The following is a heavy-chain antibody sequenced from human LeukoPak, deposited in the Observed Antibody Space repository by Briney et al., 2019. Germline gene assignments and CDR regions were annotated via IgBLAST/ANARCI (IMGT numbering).Heavy chain of an antibody. Sequence: GGSLRLSCAASGFTFSSYSMNWVRQAPGKGLEWVAVISYDGSNKYYADSVKGRITISRDNSKNTLYLQMNSLRAEDTAVYYCAKDHVGSSWDPYYFDYWGQGTLVTVSS. CDR1: GFTFSSYS. CDR3: AKDHVGSSWDPYYFDY. CDR2: ISYDGSNK. J-gene: IGHJ4*02. D-gene: IGHD6-13*01. V-gene: IGHV3-30*18.